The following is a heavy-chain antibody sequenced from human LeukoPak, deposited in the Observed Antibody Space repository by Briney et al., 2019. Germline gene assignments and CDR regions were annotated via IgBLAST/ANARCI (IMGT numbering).Heavy chain of an antibody. CDR3: ARDPSAARARRNYYYYYYMDV. CDR2: ISGSGGST. V-gene: IGHV3-23*01. Sequence: PGGSLRLSCAASGFTFSSYAMSWVRQAPGKGLEWVSAISGSGGSTYYADSVKGRFTISRDNSKNTLYLQMNSLRAEDTALYYCARDPSAARARRNYYYYYYMDVWGKGTTVTVSS. J-gene: IGHJ6*03. CDR1: GFTFSSYA.